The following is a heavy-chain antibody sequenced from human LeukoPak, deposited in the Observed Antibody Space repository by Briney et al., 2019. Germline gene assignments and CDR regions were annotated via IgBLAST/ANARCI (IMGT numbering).Heavy chain of an antibody. J-gene: IGHJ4*02. CDR2: FDPEDGET. V-gene: IGHV1-24*01. D-gene: IGHD3-10*01. Sequence: ASVKVSCKVSEYTLTELSMHWVRQAPGKGLEWMGGFDPEDGETIYAQKFQGRVTMTEDTSTDTAYMELSSLRSEDTAVYYCASLGYETYYYGSGSFGGPSWGQGTLVTVSS. CDR1: EYTLTELS. CDR3: ASLGYETYYYGSGSFGGPS.